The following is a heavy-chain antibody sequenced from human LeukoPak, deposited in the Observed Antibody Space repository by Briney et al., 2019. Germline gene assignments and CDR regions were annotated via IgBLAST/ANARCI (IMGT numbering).Heavy chain of an antibody. J-gene: IGHJ4*02. V-gene: IGHV3-48*04. Sequence: PGGSLRLSCAASGFTFSSYSMNWVRQAPGKGLEWISYIGISSGNTKYADSVKGRFTISGDSAKNSLYLQMNSLRVEDTAVYYCARDYNYAFDNWGQGTLVTVSS. CDR2: IGISSGNT. CDR1: GFTFSSYS. CDR3: ARDYNYAFDN. D-gene: IGHD1-1*01.